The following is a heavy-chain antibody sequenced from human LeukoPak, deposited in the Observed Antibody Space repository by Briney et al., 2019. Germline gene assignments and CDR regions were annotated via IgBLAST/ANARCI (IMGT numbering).Heavy chain of an antibody. J-gene: IGHJ4*02. CDR3: ARVVLRVFDY. V-gene: IGHV3-23*01. CDR1: GFIFSTYG. D-gene: IGHD4-17*01. Sequence: PGGSLRLSCAASGFIFSTYGMNWVRRAPGKGLEWVSGIRGSGDITYYADSVKGRFTISRDNSKNTLYLQMNSLRAEDTAVYYCARVVLRVFDYWGQGTLVTVSS. CDR2: IRGSGDIT.